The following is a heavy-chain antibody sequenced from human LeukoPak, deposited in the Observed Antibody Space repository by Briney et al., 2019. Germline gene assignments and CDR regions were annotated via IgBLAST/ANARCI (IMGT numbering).Heavy chain of an antibody. CDR2: ISSSSSYI. V-gene: IGHV3-21*01. J-gene: IGHJ6*03. CDR3: AKDYSSGWYVYYYYYMDV. CDR1: GFTFSSYS. Sequence: GGSLRLSCAASGFTFSSYSMNWVRQAPGKGLEWVSSISSSSSYIYYADSVKGRFTISRDNAKNSLYLQMNSLRAEDTAVYYCAKDYSSGWYVYYYYYMDVWGKGTTVTVSS. D-gene: IGHD6-19*01.